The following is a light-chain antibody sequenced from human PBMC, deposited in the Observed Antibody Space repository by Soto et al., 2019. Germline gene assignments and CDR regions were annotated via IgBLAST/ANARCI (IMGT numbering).Light chain of an antibody. CDR1: HDISTY. CDR2: EAS. CDR3: LQDRNYPRT. Sequence: VTITCRASHDISTYLAWYQQKPGKAPKLMIYEASTLQSGVPSRFSGSGSGTEFTLTISSLQPEDFAIYYCLQDRNYPRTFGQGTKVDIK. J-gene: IGKJ1*01. V-gene: IGKV1-9*01.